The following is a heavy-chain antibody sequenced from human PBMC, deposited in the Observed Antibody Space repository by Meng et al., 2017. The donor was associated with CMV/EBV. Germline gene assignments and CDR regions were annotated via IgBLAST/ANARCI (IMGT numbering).Heavy chain of an antibody. CDR2: ISSSSSYI. CDR1: CFTFSSYS. J-gene: IGHJ5*02. D-gene: IGHD1-26*01. V-gene: IGHV3-21*01. Sequence: ACCFTFSSYSMHWVRQAPGKGLECVSSISSSSSYIYYADSVKGRFTIYRDNAKNSLYLQMNSLRAEDTAVYYCARDSGSYRLGWFDPWGQGTLVTVSS. CDR3: ARDSGSYRLGWFDP.